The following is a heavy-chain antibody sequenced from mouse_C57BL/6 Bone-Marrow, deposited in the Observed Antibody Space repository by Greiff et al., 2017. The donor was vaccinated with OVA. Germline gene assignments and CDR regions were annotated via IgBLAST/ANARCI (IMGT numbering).Heavy chain of an antibody. CDR3: ARRGSSTMITTRYFDV. CDR2: ISSGGSYT. V-gene: IGHV5-6*01. D-gene: IGHD2-4*01. CDR1: GFTFSSYG. Sequence: EVQRVESGGDLVKPGGSLKLSCAASGFTFSSYGMSWVRQTPDKRLEWVATISSGGSYTYYPDSVKGRFTISRDNAKNTLYLQMSSLKSEDTATYYCARRGSSTMITTRYFDVWGTGTTVTVSS. J-gene: IGHJ1*03.